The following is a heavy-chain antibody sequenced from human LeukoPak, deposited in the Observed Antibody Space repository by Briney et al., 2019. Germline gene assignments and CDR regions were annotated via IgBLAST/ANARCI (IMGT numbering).Heavy chain of an antibody. CDR2: IYHSGST. Sequence: SETLSLTCTVSGGSISSSSYYWGWIRQPPGKGLEWIGSIYHSGSTYYNPSLKSRVTISVDTSKNQFSLKPSSVTAADTAVYYCARVPGGSYYFDYWGQGTLVTVSS. CDR3: ARVPGGSYYFDY. D-gene: IGHD1-26*01. V-gene: IGHV4-39*07. J-gene: IGHJ4*02. CDR1: GGSISSSSYY.